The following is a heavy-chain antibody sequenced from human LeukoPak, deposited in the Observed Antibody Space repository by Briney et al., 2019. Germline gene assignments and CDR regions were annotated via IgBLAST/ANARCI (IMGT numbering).Heavy chain of an antibody. CDR1: GGSISSSSHY. CDR3: AGGRITIFGVVTQPDY. CDR2: IYYSGST. Sequence: SETLSLTCTVSGGSISSSSHYWGWIRQPPGKGLEWIGSIYYSGSTNYNPSLKSRVTISVDTSKNQFSLKLSSVTAADTAVYYCAGGRITIFGVVTQPDYWGQGTLVTVSS. V-gene: IGHV4-39*07. D-gene: IGHD3-3*01. J-gene: IGHJ4*02.